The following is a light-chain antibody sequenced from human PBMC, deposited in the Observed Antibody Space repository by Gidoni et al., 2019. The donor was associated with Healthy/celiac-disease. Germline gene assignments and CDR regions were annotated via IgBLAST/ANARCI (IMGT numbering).Light chain of an antibody. CDR3: QQYGSSPT. J-gene: IGKJ1*01. CDR2: GAS. V-gene: IGKV3-20*01. CDR1: QSVSSSY. Sequence: EIVLTQSPGTLSMSPGERATLSCRASQSVSSSYLAWYQQKPGQAPRLRIYGASSRATGIPDRVSGRGSGTDFTLTISRLEPEDFAVYYCQQYGSSPTFXXXTKVEIK.